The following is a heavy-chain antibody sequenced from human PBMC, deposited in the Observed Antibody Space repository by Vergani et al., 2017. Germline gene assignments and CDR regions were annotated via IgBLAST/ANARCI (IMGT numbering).Heavy chain of an antibody. CDR3: ASPEQQLAKYYFDY. D-gene: IGHD6-13*01. V-gene: IGHV1-18*04. CDR2: ISAYNGNT. CDR1: GYTFTSYG. Sequence: QVQLVQSGAEVKKPGASVKVSCKASGYTFTSYGISWVRQAPGQGLEWMGWISAYNGNTNYAQKLQGRVTITADKSTSTAYMELSSLRSEDTAVYYCASPEQQLAKYYFDYWGQGTLVTVSS. J-gene: IGHJ4*02.